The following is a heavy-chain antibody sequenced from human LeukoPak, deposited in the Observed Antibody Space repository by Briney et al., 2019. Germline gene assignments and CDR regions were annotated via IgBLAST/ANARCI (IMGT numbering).Heavy chain of an antibody. V-gene: IGHV3-74*01. CDR1: GFTFSSYW. D-gene: IGHD6-13*01. Sequence: GGSLRLSCAASGFTFSSYWMHWVRQAPGKGLVWVSRINSDGSSTSYADSVKGRSTISRDNAKNTLYLQMNSLRGEDTAVYYCATYSSSWHAIDYWGQGTLVTVSS. J-gene: IGHJ4*02. CDR3: ATYSSSWHAIDY. CDR2: INSDGSST.